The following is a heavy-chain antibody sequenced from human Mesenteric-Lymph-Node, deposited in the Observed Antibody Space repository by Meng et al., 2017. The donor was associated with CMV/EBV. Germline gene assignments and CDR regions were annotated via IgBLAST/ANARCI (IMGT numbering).Heavy chain of an antibody. D-gene: IGHD2-2*02. J-gene: IGHJ4*02. Sequence: SVKVSCKASGYTFSGYYIHWVRQAPGQGLEWMGWINPSSGGTNYAQNFQGRVTMTRDTSISTAYMELSRLRSDDTAVYYCARDQAEYQMLYQPHWGQGTLVTVSS. CDR2: INPSSGGT. CDR3: ARDQAEYQMLYQPH. V-gene: IGHV1-2*02. CDR1: GYTFSGYY.